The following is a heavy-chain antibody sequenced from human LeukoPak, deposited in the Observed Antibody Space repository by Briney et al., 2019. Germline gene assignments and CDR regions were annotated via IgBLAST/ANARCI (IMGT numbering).Heavy chain of an antibody. CDR2: INSDGTGT. CDR1: GFTFSSYW. D-gene: IGHD1-26*01. V-gene: IGHV3-74*01. CDR3: ARDSTFVSGSSGAH. Sequence: PGGSLRLSCAASGFTFSSYWMHWVRQSPGKGLVWVSCINSDGTGTTYADSVKGRFTISRDNAKNTVYLQMNSLRAEDTAVYYCARDSTFVSGSSGAHWGQGTLVTVSS. J-gene: IGHJ4*02.